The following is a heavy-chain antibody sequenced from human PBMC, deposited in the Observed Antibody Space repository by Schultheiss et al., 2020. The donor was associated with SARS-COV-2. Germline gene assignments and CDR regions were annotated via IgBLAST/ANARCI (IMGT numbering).Heavy chain of an antibody. CDR2: IYYSGST. D-gene: IGHD3-10*01. J-gene: IGHJ4*02. Sequence: SETLSLTCTVSGGSISSSSYYWGWIRQPPGKGLEWIGYIYYSGSTYYNPSLKSRVTISVDTSKNQFSLKLSSVTAADTAVYYCARSPMVRGGADYWGQGTLVTVSS. V-gene: IGHV4-39*07. CDR3: ARSPMVRGGADY. CDR1: GGSISSSSYY.